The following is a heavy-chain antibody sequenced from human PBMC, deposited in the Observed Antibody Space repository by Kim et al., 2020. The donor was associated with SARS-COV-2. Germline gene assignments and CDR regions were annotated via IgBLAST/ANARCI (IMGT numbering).Heavy chain of an antibody. V-gene: IGHV1-46*01. CDR3: ARGKITMIVVDNGGAFDI. J-gene: IGHJ3*02. D-gene: IGHD3-22*01. Sequence: QGRVTMTRDTSTSTVYMELSSLRSEDTAVYYCARGKITMIVVDNGGAFDIWGQGTMVTVSS.